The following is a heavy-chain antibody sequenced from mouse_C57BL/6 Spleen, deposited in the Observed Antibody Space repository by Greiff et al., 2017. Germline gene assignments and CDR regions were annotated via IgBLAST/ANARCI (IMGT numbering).Heavy chain of an antibody. V-gene: IGHV1-69*01. CDR1: GYTFTSYW. D-gene: IGHD1-1*01. J-gene: IGHJ2*01. CDR2: IDPSDSYT. Sequence: QVQLQQPGAELVMPGASVKLSCKASGYTFTSYWMHWVKQRPGQGLEWIGEIDPSDSYTNSNQKFKGKSTLTVDKSSSTAYMQLSSLTSEDSAVYYCARGYYYGSSSYFDYWGQGTTLTVSS. CDR3: ARGYYYGSSSYFDY.